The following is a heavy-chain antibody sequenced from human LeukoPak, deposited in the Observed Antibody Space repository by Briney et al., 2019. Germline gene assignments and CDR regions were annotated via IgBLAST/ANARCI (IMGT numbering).Heavy chain of an antibody. CDR1: GGSFSGYY. D-gene: IGHD6-19*01. CDR2: INHSGST. J-gene: IGHJ4*02. Sequence: SETLSLTCAVYGGSFSGYYWSWIRQPPGKGLEWIGEINHSGSTNYNPPLKSRVTISVDTSKNQFSLKLSSVTAADTAVYYCAREGPVGYSSGWYGYWGQGTLVTVSS. CDR3: AREGPVGYSSGWYGY. V-gene: IGHV4-34*01.